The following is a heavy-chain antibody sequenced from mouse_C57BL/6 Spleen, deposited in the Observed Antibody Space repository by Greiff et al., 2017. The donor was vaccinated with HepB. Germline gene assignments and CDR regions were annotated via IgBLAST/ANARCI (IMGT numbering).Heavy chain of an antibody. J-gene: IGHJ1*03. CDR2: ISDGGSYT. CDR1: GFTFSSYA. D-gene: IGHD2-1*01. V-gene: IGHV5-4*01. CDR3: ARVYYGSSYWYFDV. Sequence: VQLKESGGGLVKPGGSLKLSCAASGFTFSSYAMSWVRQTPEKRLEWVATISDGGSYTYYPDNVKGRFTISRDNAKNNLYLQMSHLKSEDTAMYYCARVYYGSSYWYFDVWGTGTTVTVSS.